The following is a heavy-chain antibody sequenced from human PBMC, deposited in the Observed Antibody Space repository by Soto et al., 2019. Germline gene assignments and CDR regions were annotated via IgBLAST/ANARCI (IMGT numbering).Heavy chain of an antibody. D-gene: IGHD3-22*01. V-gene: IGHV1-18*01. Sequence: GASVKVSCKASAYTFTSYGISWVRQAPGQGLEWMGWISAYNGNTNYAQKLQGRVTMTTDTSTSTAYMELRSLRSDDTAVYYCASEYYYDSSGYDEYFQHWGQGTLVTVSS. CDR3: ASEYYYDSSGYDEYFQH. J-gene: IGHJ1*01. CDR1: AYTFTSYG. CDR2: ISAYNGNT.